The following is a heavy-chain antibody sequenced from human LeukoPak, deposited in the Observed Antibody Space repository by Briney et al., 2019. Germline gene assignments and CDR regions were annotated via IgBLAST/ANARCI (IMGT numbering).Heavy chain of an antibody. CDR1: GFTFSSYG. Sequence: GGSLRLSCAASGFTFSSYGMSWVRQAPGKGLEWVSAISGSGGSTYYADSVKGRFTISRDNSKNTLYLQMNSLRAEDTAVYYCAKLPNYGDYGFFDYWGQGTLVTVSS. CDR2: ISGSGGST. J-gene: IGHJ4*02. D-gene: IGHD4-17*01. V-gene: IGHV3-23*01. CDR3: AKLPNYGDYGFFDY.